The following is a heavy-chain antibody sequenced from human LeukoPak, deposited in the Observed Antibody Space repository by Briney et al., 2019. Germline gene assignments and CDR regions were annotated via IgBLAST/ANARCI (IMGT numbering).Heavy chain of an antibody. CDR1: GGSISSYY. CDR3: ARDKMITFGGVIAHDAFDI. J-gene: IGHJ3*02. Sequence: SETLSLTCTVSGGSISSYYWSWIRQPPGKGLEWIGYIYYSGSTNYNPSLKSRVTISVDTSKNQFSLKLSSVTDADTAVYYCARDKMITFGGVIAHDAFDIWGQGTMVTVSS. CDR2: IYYSGST. V-gene: IGHV4-59*01. D-gene: IGHD3-16*02.